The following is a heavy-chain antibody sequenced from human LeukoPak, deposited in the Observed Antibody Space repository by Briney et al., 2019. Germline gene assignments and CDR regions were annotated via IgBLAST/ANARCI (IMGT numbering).Heavy chain of an antibody. CDR1: GFSFSDYY. D-gene: IGHD3-10*01. V-gene: IGHV3-11*01. CDR2: ITTSGSST. Sequence: PGGSLRLSCAASGFSFSDYYMSWVRQAPGKGLEWISYITTSGSSTKYADSVKGRFTISRDNAKNSVVLQMNSLRAEDTAVYYCTRERPGSYYAFESWGQGTLVSVSS. CDR3: TRERPGSYYAFES. J-gene: IGHJ4*02.